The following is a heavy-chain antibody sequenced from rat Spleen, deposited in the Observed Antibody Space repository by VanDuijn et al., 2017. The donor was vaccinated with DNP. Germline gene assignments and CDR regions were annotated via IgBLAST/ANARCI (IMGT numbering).Heavy chain of an antibody. D-gene: IGHD1-11*01. CDR1: GFNFNDNW. J-gene: IGHJ2*01. Sequence: EVQLVESGGGLVQPGRSLKLSCAASGFNFNDNWMGWVRQAPGKGLEWIGEINKESGTINYTPSLEDKFTISRDNAQNTLFLQMNKLGSEDTAIYYCAKGPNYGGYSDYFDYWGQGVMVTVSS. CDR3: AKGPNYGGYSDYFDY. V-gene: IGHV4-2*01. CDR2: INKESGTI.